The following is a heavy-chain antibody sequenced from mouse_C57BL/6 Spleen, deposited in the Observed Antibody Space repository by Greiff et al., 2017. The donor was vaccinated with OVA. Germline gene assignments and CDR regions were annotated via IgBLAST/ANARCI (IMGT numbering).Heavy chain of an antibody. CDR1: GYTFTDYN. J-gene: IGHJ2*01. D-gene: IGHD1-1*01. V-gene: IGHV1-18*01. Sequence: VQLQQSGPELVKPGASVKIPCKASGYTFTDYNMDWVKQSHGKSLEWIGDINPNNGGTIYNQKFKGKATLAVDKSSSTAYMERRSLTSEDTAVYYCARKGYGSSLFDYWGQGTTLTVSS. CDR3: ARKGYGSSLFDY. CDR2: INPNNGGT.